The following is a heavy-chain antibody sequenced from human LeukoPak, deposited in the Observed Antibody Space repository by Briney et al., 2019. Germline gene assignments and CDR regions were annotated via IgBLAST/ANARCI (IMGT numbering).Heavy chain of an antibody. CDR2: ISGSGGST. J-gene: IGHJ4*02. CDR1: GFTFSSYA. CDR3: AKDLVVGALDY. V-gene: IGHV3-23*01. Sequence: GGTLRLSCAASGFTFSSYAMTWIRQAPGKGLEWVSSISGSGGSTDDADSVKGRFTISRDNSRNMVFLQMNSLRADDTAVYYCAKDLVVGALDYWGQGTLVTVSS. D-gene: IGHD1-26*01.